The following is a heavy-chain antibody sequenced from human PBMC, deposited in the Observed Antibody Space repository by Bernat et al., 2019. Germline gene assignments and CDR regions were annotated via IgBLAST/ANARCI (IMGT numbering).Heavy chain of an antibody. V-gene: IGHV1-18*01. CDR3: ARDRNGYCSGGSCYSPGY. CDR1: GYTFTSYC. J-gene: IGHJ4*02. D-gene: IGHD2-15*01. Sequence: QVQLVQSGAEVKKPGASVKVSCKASGYTFTSYCISWVRQAPGQGLEWMGWISAYNGNTNYAQKLQGRVTMTTDTSTSTAYMELRSLRSDDTAVYYCARDRNGYCSGGSCYSPGYWGQGTLVTVSS. CDR2: ISAYNGNT.